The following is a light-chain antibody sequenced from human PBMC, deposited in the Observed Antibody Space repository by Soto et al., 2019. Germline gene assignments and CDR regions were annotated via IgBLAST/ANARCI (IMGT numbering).Light chain of an antibody. CDR1: SSDVGAYDY. CDR2: KIN. Sequence: QSALTQPPSASGSPGQSVTISCTGTSSDVGAYDYVSWYQQHPGKAPKLMIYKINKRPSGVPDRFSGSKSGNTASLTVSGLQAEDEADYYCSSFAGSNNFPYVFGTGTKLTVL. V-gene: IGLV2-8*01. J-gene: IGLJ1*01. CDR3: SSFAGSNNFPYV.